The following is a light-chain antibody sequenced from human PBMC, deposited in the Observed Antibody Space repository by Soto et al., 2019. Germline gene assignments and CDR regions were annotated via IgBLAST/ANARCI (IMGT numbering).Light chain of an antibody. CDR1: SSNIGAGYD. J-gene: IGLJ2*01. Sequence: QSVLTQPRSVSGAPGQGVTISCTGSSSNIGAGYDVHWYQQLPGTAPKLLIYGNSNRPSGVPDRFSGSKSGTSASLAITGLQAEDETDYYCQSYDSSLSGSRVFGGGTKLTVL. CDR3: QSYDSSLSGSRV. V-gene: IGLV1-40*01. CDR2: GNS.